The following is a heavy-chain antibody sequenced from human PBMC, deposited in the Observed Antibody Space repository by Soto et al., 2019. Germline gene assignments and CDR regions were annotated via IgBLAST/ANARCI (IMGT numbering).Heavy chain of an antibody. Sequence: PGGSLRLSCAASGFTFSSYAMSWVRQAPGKGLEWVSAISGSGGSTYYADSVKGRFTISRDNSKNTLYLQMNSLRAEDTAVYYCAKVDRELRFLEWLPYFDYWGQGTLVTVSS. V-gene: IGHV3-23*01. D-gene: IGHD3-3*01. J-gene: IGHJ4*02. CDR3: AKVDRELRFLEWLPYFDY. CDR1: GFTFSSYA. CDR2: ISGSGGST.